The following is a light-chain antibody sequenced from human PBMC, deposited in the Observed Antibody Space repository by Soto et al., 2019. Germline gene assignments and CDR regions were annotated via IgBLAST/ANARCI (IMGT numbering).Light chain of an antibody. CDR1: QSVSSY. J-gene: IGKJ5*01. V-gene: IGKV3-11*01. Sequence: TQSPSSLSASVGDRVTITCGAGQSVSSYLAWYQQKPGQAPRLLIYDASNRATGIPARFSGSGSGTDFTLTISSLEPEDFAVYYCQQRSNWPSITFGQGTRLEI. CDR2: DAS. CDR3: QQRSNWPSIT.